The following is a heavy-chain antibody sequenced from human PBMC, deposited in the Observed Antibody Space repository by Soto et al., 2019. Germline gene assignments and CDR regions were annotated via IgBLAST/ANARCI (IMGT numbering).Heavy chain of an antibody. V-gene: IGHV1-2*02. J-gene: IGHJ4*02. Sequence: HLVQSGAEVKQPGASVKVSCKASGYTFKDYFLHWVRQAPGQGLEWMGWINPNNGGTDYAQKFQGRVTMTRDTSISTAYMEVSGLRSGDTAVYYCPRDPSPHFWSGYYDYWGQGTPITVSS. CDR1: GYTFKDYF. CDR2: INPNNGGT. CDR3: PRDPSPHFWSGYYDY. D-gene: IGHD3-3*02.